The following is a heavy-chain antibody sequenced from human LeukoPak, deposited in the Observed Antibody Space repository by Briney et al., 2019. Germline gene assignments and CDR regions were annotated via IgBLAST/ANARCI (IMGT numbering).Heavy chain of an antibody. J-gene: IGHJ4*02. CDR1: GFTFSSYW. CDR3: TTSRTFDY. Sequence: GGSLRLSCVASGFTFSSYWMHWVRQAPGKGLVWVSRINTHGNITTYADSVKGRFTISRDNAKNTLYLQMNSLRAEDTAVYYCTTSRTFDYWGQGTLVTVSS. V-gene: IGHV3-74*01. CDR2: INTHGNIT. D-gene: IGHD2-2*01.